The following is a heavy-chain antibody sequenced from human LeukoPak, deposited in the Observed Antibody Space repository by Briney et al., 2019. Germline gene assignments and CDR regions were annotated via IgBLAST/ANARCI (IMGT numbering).Heavy chain of an antibody. CDR3: ARHEAIVVPAAVSFDP. Sequence: SETLSLTCAVYGGSFSGYYWGWIRQPPGKGLEWIGSIYHSGSTYYNPSLKSRVTISVDTSKNQFSLKLSSVTAADTAVYYCARHEAIVVPAAVSFDPWGQGTLVTVSS. V-gene: IGHV4-38-2*01. J-gene: IGHJ5*02. CDR2: IYHSGST. D-gene: IGHD2-2*01. CDR1: GGSFSGYY.